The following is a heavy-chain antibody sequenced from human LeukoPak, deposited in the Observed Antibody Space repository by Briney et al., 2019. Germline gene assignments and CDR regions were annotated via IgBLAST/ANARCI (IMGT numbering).Heavy chain of an antibody. CDR1: GGSISSYY. CDR3: AREGYGDYEPYYFDY. CDR2: IYHSGST. V-gene: IGHV4-38-2*02. D-gene: IGHD4-17*01. Sequence: SETLSLTCTVSGGSISSYYWSWIRQPPGKGLEWIGSIYHSGSTYYNPSLKSRVTISVDTSKNQFSLKLSSVTAADTAVYYCAREGYGDYEPYYFDYWGQGTLVTVSS. J-gene: IGHJ4*02.